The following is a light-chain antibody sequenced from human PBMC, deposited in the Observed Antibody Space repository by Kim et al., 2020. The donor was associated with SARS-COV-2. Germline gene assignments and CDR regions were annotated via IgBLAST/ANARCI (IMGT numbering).Light chain of an antibody. CDR1: QSISSY. J-gene: IGKJ4*01. CDR2: AAS. V-gene: IGKV1-39*01. CDR3: QHSYSTPLT. Sequence: DIQMTQYPSSLSASVGDRVTITCRASQSISSYLNWYQQKPGKAPKLLIYAASSLQSGVPSRFSGSGSGTDFTLTISSLQPEDFATYYCQHSYSTPLTFGGGTKLEI.